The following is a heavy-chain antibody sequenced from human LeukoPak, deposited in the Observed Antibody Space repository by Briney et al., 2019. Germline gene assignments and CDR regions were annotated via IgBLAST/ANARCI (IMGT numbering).Heavy chain of an antibody. CDR3: VKGSDTAMVPSDY. D-gene: IGHD5-18*01. J-gene: IGHJ4*02. CDR1: GFTFSSYA. Sequence: GGSLRLSCSASGFTFSSYAMHWVRQAPGKGLEYVSAISSNGGSTYYADSVKGRFTISRDNSKNTLYLQMSSLRAEDTAVYYCVKGSDTAMVPSDYWGQGTLVTVSS. CDR2: ISSNGGST. V-gene: IGHV3-64D*06.